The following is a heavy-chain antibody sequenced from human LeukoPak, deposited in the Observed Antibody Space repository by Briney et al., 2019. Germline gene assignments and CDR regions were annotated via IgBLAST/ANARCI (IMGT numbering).Heavy chain of an antibody. J-gene: IGHJ3*02. CDR3: VRDRKSSSYPHAFDM. CDR1: GFTFSDYY. V-gene: IGHV3-11*06. CDR2: ISSSSTYI. D-gene: IGHD3-22*01. Sequence: GGSLRLSCAASGFTFSDYYMSWIRQAPGKGLEWVSSISSSSTYIYYADSVRGRFTISRDNAKNSLYLQMNSLRAEDTAVYYCVRDRKSSSYPHAFDMWGQGTMVTVSS.